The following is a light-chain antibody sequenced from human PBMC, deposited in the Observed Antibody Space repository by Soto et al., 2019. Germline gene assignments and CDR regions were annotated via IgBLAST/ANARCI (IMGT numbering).Light chain of an antibody. Sequence: IQLTQSPSSLSASVGDRVTITCRASQDIAIYLAWYQQKPGEAPKLLIYAASSLQSGVPSRFSGSGSGTEFTLTISSLQPEDFATYYCLQHNSYPWTFGQGTKVDIK. CDR3: LQHNSYPWT. CDR2: AAS. V-gene: IGKV1-9*01. J-gene: IGKJ1*01. CDR1: QDIAIY.